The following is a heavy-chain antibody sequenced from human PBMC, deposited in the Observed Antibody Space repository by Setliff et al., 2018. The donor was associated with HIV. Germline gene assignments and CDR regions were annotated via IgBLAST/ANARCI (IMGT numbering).Heavy chain of an antibody. CDR3: ARDPRYSSVWFRNGGVDY. CDR2: VSNKGDT. D-gene: IGHD6-19*01. CDR1: GYMFSSYG. Sequence: ASVKVSCKTPGYMFSSYGISWVRQAPGQGLEWMGWVSNKGDTNYVQKLQDRLTITTDTSTSTAYLELRDLRSEDTAVYYCARDPRYSSVWFRNGGVDYWGQGTLVTVSS. V-gene: IGHV1-18*01. J-gene: IGHJ4*02.